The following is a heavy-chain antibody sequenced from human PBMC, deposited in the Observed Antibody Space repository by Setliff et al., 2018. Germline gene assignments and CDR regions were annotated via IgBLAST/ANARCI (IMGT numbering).Heavy chain of an antibody. Sequence: LSLTCAVSGGSISSSNWWSWVRQPPGKGLEWIGEIYHSGSTNYNPSLKSRVTISVDKSKNQFSLKLSSVTAADTAVYYCARVVLGYYYYYYMDVWGKGTTVTVSS. CDR1: GGSISSSNW. V-gene: IGHV4-4*02. CDR2: IYHSGST. CDR3: ARVVLGYYYYYYMDV. J-gene: IGHJ6*03.